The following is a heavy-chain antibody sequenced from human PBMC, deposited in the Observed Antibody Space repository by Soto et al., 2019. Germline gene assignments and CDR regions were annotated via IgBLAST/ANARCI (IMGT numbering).Heavy chain of an antibody. D-gene: IGHD2-15*01. CDR3: AREDCSGGSCYPYFDY. V-gene: IGHV1-2*04. CDR1: GYTFTGYY. CDR2: INPNSGGT. Sequence: ASVKVSCKASGYTFTGYYMHWVRQAPGQGLEWMGWINPNSGGTNYAQKFQGWVTMTRDTSISTAYMELSRLRSDDTAVYYCAREDCSGGSCYPYFDYWGQGTLVTVSS. J-gene: IGHJ4*02.